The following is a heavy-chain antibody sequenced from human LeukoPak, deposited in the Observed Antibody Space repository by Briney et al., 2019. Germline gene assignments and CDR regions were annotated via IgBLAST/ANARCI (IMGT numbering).Heavy chain of an antibody. J-gene: IGHJ6*02. CDR3: ARAYCSSTCCYPGYYYYGMDV. D-gene: IGHD2-2*01. CDR1: GYTFTSYG. CDR2: ISAYNGNT. V-gene: IGHV1-18*01. Sequence: ASVKVSCKASGYTFTSYGISWVRQAPGQGLEWMGWISAYNGNTNYAQKLQGRVTMTTDTSTSTAYMELRSLRSDDTAVYYCARAYCSSTCCYPGYYYYGMDVWGQGTTVTVSS.